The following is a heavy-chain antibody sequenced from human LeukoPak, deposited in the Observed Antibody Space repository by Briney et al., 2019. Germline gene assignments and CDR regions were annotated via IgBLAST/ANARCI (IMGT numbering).Heavy chain of an antibody. Sequence: ASVKVSCKASGGTFSSYAISWVRQAPGQGLEWMGGIIPIFGTANYAQKFQGRVTITADKSTSTAYLELSSLRSEDTAVYYCARRYSSGWYDYWGQGTLVTVSS. D-gene: IGHD6-19*01. CDR3: ARRYSSGWYDY. CDR2: IIPIFGTA. CDR1: GGTFSSYA. V-gene: IGHV1-69*06. J-gene: IGHJ4*02.